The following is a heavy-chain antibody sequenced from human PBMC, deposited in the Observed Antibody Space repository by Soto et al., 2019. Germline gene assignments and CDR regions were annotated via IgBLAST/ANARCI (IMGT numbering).Heavy chain of an antibody. V-gene: IGHV1-18*01. Sequence: QGHLVQSEAEVKKSGASVKVSCKASGYTFTRYGISWVRQAPGQGLEWMGWISGYNGDTNYAQKFQGRVNMTIDTSTTTAYMELRSLTSDDTAVYYCAKNGQPPYYYYGLDVWGQGTKVTVSS. D-gene: IGHD2-8*01. J-gene: IGHJ6*02. CDR2: ISGYNGDT. CDR3: AKNGQPPYYYYGLDV. CDR1: GYTFTRYG.